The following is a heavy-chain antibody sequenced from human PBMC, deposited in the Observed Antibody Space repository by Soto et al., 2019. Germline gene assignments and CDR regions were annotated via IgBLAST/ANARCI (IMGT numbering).Heavy chain of an antibody. Sequence: SETLSLTCAVYGGSFSGYYWSWIRQPPGKGLEWIGEINHSGSTNYNPSLKSRVTISVDTSKNQFSLKLSSVTAADTAVYYCARGTYSSGYPDQKGGLDYWGQGTLVTVSS. CDR3: ARGTYSSGYPDQKGGLDY. CDR1: GGSFSGYY. CDR2: INHSGST. D-gene: IGHD3-22*01. V-gene: IGHV4-34*01. J-gene: IGHJ4*02.